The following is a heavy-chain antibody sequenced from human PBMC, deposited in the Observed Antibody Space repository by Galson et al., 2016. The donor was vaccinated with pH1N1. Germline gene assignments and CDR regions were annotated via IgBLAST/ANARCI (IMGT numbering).Heavy chain of an antibody. D-gene: IGHD1-26*01. CDR1: GFTFSGSA. CDR2: IRSKADSYAT. V-gene: IGHV3-73*01. Sequence: SLRLSCAASGFTFSGSAMHWVRQASGKGLEWVGRIRSKADSYATAYAASVEGRFTISRDDSKNTAYLQMNSLKTEDTAVYYCTRPNSGSYEEVWFDPWGQGTLVTGSS. J-gene: IGHJ5*02. CDR3: TRPNSGSYEEVWFDP.